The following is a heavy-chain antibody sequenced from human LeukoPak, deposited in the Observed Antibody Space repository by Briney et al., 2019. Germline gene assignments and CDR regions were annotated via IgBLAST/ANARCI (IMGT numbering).Heavy chain of an antibody. V-gene: IGHV4-34*01. J-gene: IGHJ4*02. CDR1: GGSFSGYY. D-gene: IGHD6-19*01. Sequence: SETLSLTCAAYGGSFSGYYWSWIRQPPGKGLEWIGEINHSGSTNYNPSLKSRVTISVDTSKNQFSLKLSSVTAADTAVYYCARAGTAVAGTRFDYWGQGTLVTVSS. CDR3: ARAGTAVAGTRFDY. CDR2: INHSGST.